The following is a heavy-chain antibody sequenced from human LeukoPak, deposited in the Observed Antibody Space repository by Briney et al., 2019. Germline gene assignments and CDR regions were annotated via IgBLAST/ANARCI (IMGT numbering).Heavy chain of an antibody. CDR2: ISSSGSTI. V-gene: IGHV3-48*03. D-gene: IGHD2-15*01. Sequence: PGGSPRLSCAASGFTFSSYEMNWVRQAPGKGLEWVSYISSSGSTIYYADSVKGRFTISRDNAKNSLYLQMNSLRAEDTAVYYCARGGVYCSGGSCFSRARIFDYWGQGTLVTVSS. CDR3: ARGGVYCSGGSCFSRARIFDY. J-gene: IGHJ4*02. CDR1: GFTFSSYE.